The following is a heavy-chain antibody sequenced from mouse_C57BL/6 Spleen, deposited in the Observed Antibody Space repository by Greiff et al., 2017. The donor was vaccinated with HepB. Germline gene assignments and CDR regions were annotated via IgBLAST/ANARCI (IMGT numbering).Heavy chain of an antibody. Sequence: EVKVVESGGGLVKPGGSLKLSCAASGFTFSSYAMSWVRQTPEKRLEWVATISDGGSYTYYPDNVKGRFTISRDNAKNNLYLQMSHLKSEDTAMYYCARDRGYDPYYFDYWGQGTTLTVSS. J-gene: IGHJ2*01. CDR2: ISDGGSYT. V-gene: IGHV5-4*01. CDR1: GFTFSSYA. CDR3: ARDRGYDPYYFDY. D-gene: IGHD2-3*01.